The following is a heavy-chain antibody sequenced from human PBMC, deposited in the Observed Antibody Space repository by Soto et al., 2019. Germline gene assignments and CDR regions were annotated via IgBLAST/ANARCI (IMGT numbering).Heavy chain of an antibody. CDR2: IGSGSRGT. CDR3: AAPRVVVPHTRYFDP. CDR1: GFAFSNFA. D-gene: IGHD2-2*01. V-gene: IGHV3-23*01. Sequence: EAQLLESGGGLVQPGGSLRLSCAASGFAFSNFAMSWVRQAPGKGLEWVSAIGSGSRGTHYAESVEDRFTISRDDSKNILYLQLNSLTAADTAVYYCAAPRVVVPHTRYFDPWGQGTPVTVSP. J-gene: IGHJ5*02.